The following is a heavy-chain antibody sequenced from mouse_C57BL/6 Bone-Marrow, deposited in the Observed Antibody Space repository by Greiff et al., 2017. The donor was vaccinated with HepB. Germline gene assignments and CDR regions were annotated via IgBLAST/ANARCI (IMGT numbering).Heavy chain of an antibody. CDR3: ASEGYDGAWFAY. V-gene: IGHV2-6*01. J-gene: IGHJ3*01. D-gene: IGHD2-2*01. CDR1: GFSFTSYG. CDR2: IWGVGST. Sequence: VMLVESGPGLVAPSQSLSITCTVSGFSFTSYGVDWVRQSPGKGLEWLGVIWGVGSTNYNSALKSRLSISKDNSKSQVFLKMNSLQTDDTAMYSCASEGYDGAWFAYWGQGTLVTVSA.